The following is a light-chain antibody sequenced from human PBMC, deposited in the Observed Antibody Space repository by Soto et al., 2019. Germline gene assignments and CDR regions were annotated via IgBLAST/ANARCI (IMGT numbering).Light chain of an antibody. Sequence: DIQMTQSPSTLSASVGDRVTITCRASQSISSWSAWYQQKPGKAPKLLIYKASSLESGVPSRFSGSGSGTEFTLTISSLQPDDFATYFCHQYNSWWTFGQGTKLEIK. CDR3: HQYNSWWT. J-gene: IGKJ2*02. CDR1: QSISSW. CDR2: KAS. V-gene: IGKV1-5*03.